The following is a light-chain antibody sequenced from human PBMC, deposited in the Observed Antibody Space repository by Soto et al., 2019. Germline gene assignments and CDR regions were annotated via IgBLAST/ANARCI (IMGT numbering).Light chain of an antibody. CDR2: DAS. Sequence: DIQMTQSPSTLSASVGDRVTITCRASQSIGRFFAWYQHQPGEAPKLLIYDASTLESGVPSRFSGSGSGTDFTLTIRSLTPEDFAIYYCRQYDSQSTFGQGTKVDIK. CDR1: QSIGRF. V-gene: IGKV1-5*01. J-gene: IGKJ1*01. CDR3: RQYDSQST.